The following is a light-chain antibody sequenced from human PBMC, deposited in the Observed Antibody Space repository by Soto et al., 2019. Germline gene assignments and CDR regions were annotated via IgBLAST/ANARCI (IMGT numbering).Light chain of an antibody. CDR3: QQYGGSPRT. CDR1: QSVSSSS. Sequence: EIVLTQFPDTLSLSPGERATLSCRASQSVSSSSLAWYQQKRGQAPRLLIHGASSRATGIPERFSGSGSGTAFTLTISRLEPEDFAVYYCQQYGGSPRTFGQGTKVEVK. CDR2: GAS. J-gene: IGKJ1*01. V-gene: IGKV3-20*01.